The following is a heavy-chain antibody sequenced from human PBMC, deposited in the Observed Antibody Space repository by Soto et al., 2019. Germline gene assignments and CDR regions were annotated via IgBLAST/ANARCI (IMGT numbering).Heavy chain of an antibody. CDR2: INADGSDR. V-gene: IGHV3-43D*04. D-gene: IGHD4-17*01. Sequence: GGSLRLSCSTSGFTFEDYAVHWVRQSSRKGLEWVSFINADGSDRYYADSVKGRFTISRDNTKGSFYLQMDRLRLEDTAMYYCARLGAVTTSHYYYYYGMDVWGQGTTVTVS. CDR3: ARLGAVTTSHYYYYYGMDV. CDR1: GFTFEDYA. J-gene: IGHJ6*02.